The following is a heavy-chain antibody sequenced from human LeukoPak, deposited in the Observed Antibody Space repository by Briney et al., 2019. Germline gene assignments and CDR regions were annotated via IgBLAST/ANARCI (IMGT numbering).Heavy chain of an antibody. CDR1: GFTFSSYV. Sequence: PGGSLRLSCAASGFTFSSYVMSWVRQAPGKGLEWVSAISGSGGSIYYADSVKGRFTISRDNSKNTLYLQMNSLRAEDTAVYYCAKDPGTYYDILTGSAFDYWGQGTLVTVSS. CDR3: AKDPGTYYDILTGSAFDY. J-gene: IGHJ4*02. D-gene: IGHD3-9*01. V-gene: IGHV3-23*01. CDR2: ISGSGGSI.